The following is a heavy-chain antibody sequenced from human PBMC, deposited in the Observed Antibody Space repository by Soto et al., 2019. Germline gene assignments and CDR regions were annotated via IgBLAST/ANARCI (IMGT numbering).Heavy chain of an antibody. J-gene: IGHJ6*02. Sequence: RASVKVSCKASGGTFSSYAISWVRQAPGQGLEWMGGIIPIFGTANYAQKFQGRVTITADKSTSTAYMELSSLRSEDTAVYYCATRLGSSWYYYYYGMDVWGQGTTVTVSS. D-gene: IGHD6-13*01. CDR3: ATRLGSSWYYYYYGMDV. CDR1: GGTFSSYA. CDR2: IIPIFGTA. V-gene: IGHV1-69*06.